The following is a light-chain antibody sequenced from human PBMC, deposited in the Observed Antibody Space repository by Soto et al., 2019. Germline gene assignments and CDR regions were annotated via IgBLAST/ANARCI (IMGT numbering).Light chain of an antibody. CDR2: AAS. V-gene: IGKV3-20*01. J-gene: IGKJ1*01. CDR1: LSVSSTY. CDR3: QQYGSSRWT. Sequence: EIVLTQSPDTLSLFPGERATLSCRASLSVSSTYLAWYQQKPGQAPRPLISAASSRATGTPDRFSGSGSGTDFTLTISRLEPEDFAVYYCQQYGSSRWTFGQGTKVEIK.